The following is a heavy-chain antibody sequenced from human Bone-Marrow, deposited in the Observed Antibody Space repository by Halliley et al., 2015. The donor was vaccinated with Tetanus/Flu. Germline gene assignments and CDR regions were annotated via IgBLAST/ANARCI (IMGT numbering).Heavy chain of an antibody. J-gene: IGHJ4*02. V-gene: IGHV3-23*01. CDR3: AKGQRGSFQADFFDD. D-gene: IGHD1-26*01. CDR2: IGANVTYT. Sequence: SLRLSCAASGFTVNNDAMNWVRQAPGKGPEWVANIGANVTYTHYADAVRGRCTIPRDNSNNTLFLQRDSLRGEDTAIYYCAKGQRGSFQADFFDDWGQGALVTVSS. CDR1: GFTVNNDA.